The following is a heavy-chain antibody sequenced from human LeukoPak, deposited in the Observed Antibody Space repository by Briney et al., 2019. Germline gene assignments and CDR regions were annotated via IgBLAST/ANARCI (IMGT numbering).Heavy chain of an antibody. CDR3: ARDLSDGYYYYYMDV. D-gene: IGHD2/OR15-2a*01. CDR1: GFTFSSYG. J-gene: IGHJ6*03. Sequence: GGSLRLSCAASGFTFSSYGMHWVRQAPGKGLEWVAFIRFDGSNKYYADSVKGRFTISRDNSKNTLYLQMNSLRAEDTAVYYCARDLSDGYYYYYMDVWGKGTTVTISS. CDR2: IRFDGSNK. V-gene: IGHV3-30*02.